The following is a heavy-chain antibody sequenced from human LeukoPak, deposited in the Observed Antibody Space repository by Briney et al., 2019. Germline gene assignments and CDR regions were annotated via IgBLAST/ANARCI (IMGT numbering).Heavy chain of an antibody. CDR3: ARGMTTVTAYYYGMDV. V-gene: IGHV5-51*01. J-gene: IGHJ6*02. CDR1: GYSFTSYW. D-gene: IGHD4-17*01. Sequence: GESLKISCKGSGYSFTSYWIGWVRQMPGKGLEWMGIIYPGDSDTRYSPSFQGQVTISADKSISTAYLQWSSLKASDTAMYYCARGMTTVTAYYYGMDVWGQGTTVTASS. CDR2: IYPGDSDT.